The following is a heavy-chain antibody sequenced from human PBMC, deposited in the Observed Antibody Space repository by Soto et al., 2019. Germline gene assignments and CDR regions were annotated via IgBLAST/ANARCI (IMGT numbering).Heavy chain of an antibody. Sequence: EVQLLQSGGGLAQPGTSLRLSCAASGFTFKYYAMTWVRQAPGKGLEWVSTISGSGDKTDYADSVKGRFRVSRDNSKDTLYLQMDSLRADDTALYYCARESKWYGGQYFQDWGQGTRVTVSS. CDR1: GFTFKYYA. D-gene: IGHD2-8*01. CDR3: ARESKWYGGQYFQD. CDR2: ISGSGDKT. J-gene: IGHJ1*01. V-gene: IGHV3-23*01.